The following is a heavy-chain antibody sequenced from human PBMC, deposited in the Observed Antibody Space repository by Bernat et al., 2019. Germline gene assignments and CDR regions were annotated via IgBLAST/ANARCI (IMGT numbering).Heavy chain of an antibody. CDR2: IWYDGSQT. D-gene: IGHD1-26*01. Sequence: GESGGGVVHPGMSLTLSCAASGFISSSYGMDWVRQAPGKGLEWVAVIWYDGSQTHYVDSVKGRFTISRDNSKNTLYLQMNSLRAEDTAVYYCAREGGIVGALYFDYWGQGALVTVSS. CDR3: AREGGIVGALYFDY. CDR1: GFISSSYG. J-gene: IGHJ4*02. V-gene: IGHV3-33*01.